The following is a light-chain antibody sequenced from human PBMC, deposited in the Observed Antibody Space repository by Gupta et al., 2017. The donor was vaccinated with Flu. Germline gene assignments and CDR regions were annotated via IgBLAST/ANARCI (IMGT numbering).Light chain of an antibody. CDR3: QQYGSSRPWT. CDR2: GAS. J-gene: IGKJ1*01. Sequence: GTLSLSPGEVATLSCRATQSVSNYLAWYQQKPGQAPRLLIYGASSRAAGISDRFSGSGSGTDFSLTISRLEPEDFAVYYCQQYGSSRPWTFGQGTKVEIK. CDR1: QSVSNY. V-gene: IGKV3-20*01.